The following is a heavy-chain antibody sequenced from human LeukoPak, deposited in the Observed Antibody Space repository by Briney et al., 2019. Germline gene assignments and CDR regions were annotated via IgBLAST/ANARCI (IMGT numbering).Heavy chain of an antibody. CDR2: IVPTIGTA. CDR3: TIAAAAFTLFDH. Sequence: SVKVSCKTSGGSFSSFAITWVRQAPGQGREWMGRIVPTIGTANYTQKFQDRVSITTDESTSTVYMELSSLRSDDTAVYYCTIAAAAFTLFDHWGQGTLVIVSS. V-gene: IGHV1-69*05. D-gene: IGHD6-25*01. CDR1: GGSFSSFA. J-gene: IGHJ4*02.